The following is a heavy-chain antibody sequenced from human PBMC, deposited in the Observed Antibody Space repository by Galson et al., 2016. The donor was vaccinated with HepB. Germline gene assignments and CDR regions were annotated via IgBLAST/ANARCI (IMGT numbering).Heavy chain of an antibody. CDR1: GDSISSSNYY. Sequence: ETLSLTCTVSGDSISSSNYYWGWIRQAPGKGLEWVAALSDGATATYFANSVRGRFSIARDDSKNTLFLHMNSLRAEDTAVYYCAREVEPLRPGSRRFISLDPWGQGTPVTVSS. J-gene: IGHJ5*02. D-gene: IGHD2-15*01. CDR2: LSDGATAT. CDR3: AREVEPLRPGSRRFISLDP. V-gene: IGHV3-23*01.